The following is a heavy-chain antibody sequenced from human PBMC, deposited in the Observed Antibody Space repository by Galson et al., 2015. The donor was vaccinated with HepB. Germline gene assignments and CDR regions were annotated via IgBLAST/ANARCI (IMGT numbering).Heavy chain of an antibody. CDR1: GFTVSSSY. CDR3: VRGDVMTTPLYFDP. V-gene: IGHV3-53*01. CDR2: IYIVGST. Sequence: SLRLSCATSGFTVSSSYMNWVRQAPGKGLEWISLIYIVGSTYYADSVKGRFIISRDNSRNSLFLQMNSLRAEDTAVYFCVRGDVMTTPLYFDPWGRGTLVTVSA. J-gene: IGHJ2*01. D-gene: IGHD1-14*01.